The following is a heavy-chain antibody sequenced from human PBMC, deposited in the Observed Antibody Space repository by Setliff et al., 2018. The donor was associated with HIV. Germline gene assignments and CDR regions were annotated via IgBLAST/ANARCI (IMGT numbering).Heavy chain of an antibody. CDR1: GFTFSSYE. V-gene: IGHV3-48*03. CDR2: ISSSSSTI. J-gene: IGHJ3*02. D-gene: IGHD3-10*01. Sequence: PGGSLRLSCAASGFTFSSYEMNWVRQAPGKGLEWVSYISSSSSTIYYADSVKGRFSISRDNAENSLYLQMSSLRTEDTAVYFCARDPAFGAFDIWGQGTMVTVSS. CDR3: ARDPAFGAFDI.